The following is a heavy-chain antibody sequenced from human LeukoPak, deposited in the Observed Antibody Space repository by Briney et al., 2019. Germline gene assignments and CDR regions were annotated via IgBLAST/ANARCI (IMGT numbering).Heavy chain of an antibody. CDR2: IKQDGGER. V-gene: IGHV3-7*01. CDR3: AREGYYGSGSPPSLYFDY. Sequence: PGGSLRLSCTASGFTFDNYWMTWVRQPPGKGLEWVANIKQDGGERYYVDSVRGRFTISRDNSRSTLYLQMNSLRPEDTAIYYCAREGYYGSGSPPSLYFDYWGQGTLVTVSS. D-gene: IGHD3-10*01. CDR1: GFTFDNYW. J-gene: IGHJ4*02.